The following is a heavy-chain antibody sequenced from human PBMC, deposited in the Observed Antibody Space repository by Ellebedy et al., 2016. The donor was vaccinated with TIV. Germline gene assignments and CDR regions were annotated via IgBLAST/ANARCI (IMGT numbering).Heavy chain of an antibody. CDR3: VREGRGLRPDCDT. D-gene: IGHD5-12*01. J-gene: IGHJ5*02. Sequence: MPSETLSLTCTVSGGSLDFYYWSWIRQPPGKGLEWIGYIYYSGNTYYNPSLKGRVTMSLATSQNQFSLTLNSVTTAVPAMYYCVREGRGLRPDCDTWGRGTLVTFSS. CDR2: IYYSGNT. V-gene: IGHV4-59*01. CDR1: GGSLDFYY.